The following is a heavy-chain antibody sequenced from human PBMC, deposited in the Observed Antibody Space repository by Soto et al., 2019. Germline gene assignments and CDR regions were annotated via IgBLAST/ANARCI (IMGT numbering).Heavy chain of an antibody. V-gene: IGHV3-30-3*01. D-gene: IGHD3-16*01. Sequence: QVQLVESGGGVVQPGTSLRLSCAASGFTFSTYGMVWVRQAPGKGLEWVAFISHDGGNRYYADSVKGRFTISRDSSKNILYLQMNSLRTEDTAVYHCARNYEGLSGWGQGTLVAVSS. CDR3: ARNYEGLSG. CDR2: ISHDGGNR. J-gene: IGHJ1*01. CDR1: GFTFSTYG.